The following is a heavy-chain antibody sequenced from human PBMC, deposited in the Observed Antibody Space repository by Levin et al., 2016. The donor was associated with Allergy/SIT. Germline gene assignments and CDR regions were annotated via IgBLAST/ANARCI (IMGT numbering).Heavy chain of an antibody. Sequence: GGSLRLSCAASGFTFSSYGMHWVRQAPGKGLVWVSRINSDGSSTSYADSVKGRFTISRDNAKNTLYLQMNSLRAEDTAVYYCAAGIAVAGDYFDYWGQGTLVTVSS. D-gene: IGHD6-19*01. CDR1: GFTFSSYG. V-gene: IGHV3-74*01. CDR3: AAGIAVAGDYFDY. CDR2: INSDGSST. J-gene: IGHJ4*02.